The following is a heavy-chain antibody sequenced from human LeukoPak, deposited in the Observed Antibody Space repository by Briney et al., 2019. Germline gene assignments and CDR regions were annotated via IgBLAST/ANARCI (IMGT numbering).Heavy chain of an antibody. J-gene: IGHJ3*02. Sequence: SETLSLTCTISGGSINSYYWSWIRQPPGKGLEWIGYIYYTGGETNYNPSLKSRLTISVDTSKNQFSLMLTSVTAADTAVYYCARQPGGTAAFDIWAQGTMVTVSS. CDR2: IYYTGGET. V-gene: IGHV4-59*08. CDR1: GGSINSYY. D-gene: IGHD1-14*01. CDR3: ARQPGGTAAFDI.